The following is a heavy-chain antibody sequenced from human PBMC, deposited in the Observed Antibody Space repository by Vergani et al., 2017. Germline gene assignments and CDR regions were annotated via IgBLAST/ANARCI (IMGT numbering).Heavy chain of an antibody. Sequence: QVQLVESGGGVVQPGRSLRLSCAASGFTFSSYGMHWVRQAPGKGLEWVADISYDGSNKYYADSVKGRFTISRDNSKKTLYLQMNSLRAEDTAVYYCAKDGPRILEPYWYFDLWGRGTLVIVSS. D-gene: IGHD2-15*01. CDR1: GFTFSSYG. V-gene: IGHV3-30*18. J-gene: IGHJ2*01. CDR2: ISYDGSNK. CDR3: AKDGPRILEPYWYFDL.